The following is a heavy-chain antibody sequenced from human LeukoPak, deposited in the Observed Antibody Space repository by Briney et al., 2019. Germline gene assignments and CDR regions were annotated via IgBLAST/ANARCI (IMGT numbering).Heavy chain of an antibody. CDR2: ILASGGGT. V-gene: IGHV3-23*01. J-gene: IGHJ6*03. CDR3: GTPQSPSRGFYMDV. Sequence: GGSLRLSCAASGFTFSALAMNWVRQAPGKGLEWVAAILASGGGTYYTDSVKGRFTISRDNSKNTLYLQMNSLRAEDTAVYYCGTPQSPSRGFYMDVWGKGTTVTVSS. CDR1: GFTFSALA.